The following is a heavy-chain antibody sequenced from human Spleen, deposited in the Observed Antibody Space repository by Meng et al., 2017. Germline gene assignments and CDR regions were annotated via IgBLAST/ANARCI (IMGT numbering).Heavy chain of an antibody. J-gene: IGHJ4*02. Sequence: SQTLSLTCAISGDSVSSNSAAWNWIRQSPSRGLEWLGRTYYRSKWYNDYAVSVKSRITITPDTSKNQFSLQLNSVTPEDTAVYYCARASATTTTISQYYFDYWGQGTLVTVSS. V-gene: IGHV6-1*01. CDR2: TYYRSKWYN. CDR3: ARASATTTTISQYYFDY. D-gene: IGHD5-24*01. CDR1: GDSVSSNSAA.